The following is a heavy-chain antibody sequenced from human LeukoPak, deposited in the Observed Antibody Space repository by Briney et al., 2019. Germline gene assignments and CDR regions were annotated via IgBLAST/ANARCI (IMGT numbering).Heavy chain of an antibody. V-gene: IGHV3-74*01. J-gene: IGHJ4*02. CDR2: LSPDGSSS. CDR3: TRSPSLGGSYWGFDY. D-gene: IGHD1-26*01. Sequence: GGSLRLSCAASGFTFSTYWMHWVRQARAKGLVWVSGLSPDGSSSIYADSVKGRFTVSRDNAKNTLYLQMNSLRADDTAVYYCTRSPSLGGSYWGFDYWGQGTLLTVSS. CDR1: GFTFSTYW.